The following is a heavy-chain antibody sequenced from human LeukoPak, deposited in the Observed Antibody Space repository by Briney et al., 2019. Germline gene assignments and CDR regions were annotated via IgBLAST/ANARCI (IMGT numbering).Heavy chain of an antibody. V-gene: IGHV4-39*01. CDR2: IFYSGSS. Sequence: SETLSLTCTVSRGPISSSSYYWGWIRQSPGKGLEWIGSIFYSGSSYYNRSLKSRVAIFVDTSNNQFSLKLSSVTAADTALYYCSRASSTSYYDYWGQGSLVTVSS. J-gene: IGHJ4*02. CDR3: SRASSTSYYDY. D-gene: IGHD6-19*01. CDR1: RGPISSSSYY.